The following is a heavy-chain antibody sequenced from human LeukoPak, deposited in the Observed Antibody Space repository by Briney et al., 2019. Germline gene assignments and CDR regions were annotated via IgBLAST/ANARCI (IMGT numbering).Heavy chain of an antibody. V-gene: IGHV5-51*01. CDR2: IYPGDSDT. D-gene: IGHD3-10*01. Sequence: GESLKISCKGSGYSFTNYWIGWVPQMPGKGLEWMGSIYPGDSDTRYSPSFQGQVTISADKSISTAYLQWSSLKASDTAMYYCITGGSGSFYNPFDYWGQGTLVIVSS. CDR3: ITGGSGSFYNPFDY. J-gene: IGHJ4*02. CDR1: GYSFTNYW.